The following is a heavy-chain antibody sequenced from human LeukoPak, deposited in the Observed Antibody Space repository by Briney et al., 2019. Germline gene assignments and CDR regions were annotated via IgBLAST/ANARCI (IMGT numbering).Heavy chain of an antibody. V-gene: IGHV1-2*06. CDR2: IGPNNGVT. Sequence: ASVKVSCKASGYTFTDYFLHWVRQAPGQGLEWMGRIGPNNGVTNYAQKFQGKVTMTRDTSINTAYMEVSSLRSDDTAVYYCARDIRPRVESFDYWGQGTLVTVSS. D-gene: IGHD3-3*01. J-gene: IGHJ4*02. CDR3: ARDIRPRVESFDY. CDR1: GYTFTDYF.